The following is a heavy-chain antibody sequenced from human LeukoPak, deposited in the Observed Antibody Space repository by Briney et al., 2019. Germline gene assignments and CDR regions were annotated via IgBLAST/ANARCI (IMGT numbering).Heavy chain of an antibody. D-gene: IGHD3-22*01. CDR3: AKGLISGYYYHAFDI. Sequence: GGSLRLSCAASGFTFTTYGMNWVRQAPGKGLEWVSAISGSGGSTYYADSVKGRFTISRDNSKNTLYLQMNSLRVEDTAVYNCAKGLISGYYYHAFDIWGQGTMVTVSS. V-gene: IGHV3-23*01. CDR2: ISGSGGST. J-gene: IGHJ3*02. CDR1: GFTFTTYG.